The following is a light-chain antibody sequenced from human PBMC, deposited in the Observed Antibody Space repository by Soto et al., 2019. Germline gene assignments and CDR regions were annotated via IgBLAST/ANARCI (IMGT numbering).Light chain of an antibody. CDR2: AAS. CDR3: LQHNSYPRT. J-gene: IGKJ1*01. CDR1: QSISSY. V-gene: IGKV1-39*01. Sequence: DIQMTQSPSSLSASVVDRVTITCRASQSISSYLNWYQQKPGKAPKLLIYAASSLQSGVPSRFSGSGSGTDFTLTISSLQPEDSATYYCLQHNSYPRTCGQGTKGDIK.